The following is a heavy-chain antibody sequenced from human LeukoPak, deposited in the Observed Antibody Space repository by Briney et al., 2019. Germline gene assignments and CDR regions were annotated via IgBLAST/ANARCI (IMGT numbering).Heavy chain of an antibody. D-gene: IGHD2-21*01. Sequence: GGSLRLSCAASGLTFSRYWMSWVRQAPGKGLEWVARIKEDGSEKNYLGSVKGRFTISRDNAQNSLDLQMNSLRAEDTAAYYCVKNGISFDDWGQGTLVTVSS. CDR1: GLTFSRYW. J-gene: IGHJ4*02. CDR2: IKEDGSEK. V-gene: IGHV3-7*05. CDR3: VKNGISFDD.